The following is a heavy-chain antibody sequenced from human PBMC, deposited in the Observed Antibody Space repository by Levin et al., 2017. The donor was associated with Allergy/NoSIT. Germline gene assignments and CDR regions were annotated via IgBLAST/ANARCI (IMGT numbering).Heavy chain of an antibody. V-gene: IGHV3-23*01. J-gene: IGHJ4*02. CDR1: GFTFANHA. CDR2: IRPSSERT. D-gene: IGHD6-19*01. Sequence: LTGGSLRLSCAASGFTFANHAMTWVRHAPGKGLEWVSTIRPSSERTYFADSVKGRFTVSRDDSMNMMYLQMNSLRADDAAVYYCAREQGARGWYTVDFWGQGALVTVSS. CDR3: AREQGARGWYTVDF.